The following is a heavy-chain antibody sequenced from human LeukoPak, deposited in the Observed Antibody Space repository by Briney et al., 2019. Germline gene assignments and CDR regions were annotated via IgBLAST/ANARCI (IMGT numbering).Heavy chain of an antibody. CDR3: ARGRPETWKPTWSEKYYFDY. J-gene: IGHJ4*02. Sequence: ASVKVSCKASGYTFTNDGISWVRQAPGQGLEWMGIINPSSGSTTYAQKFQGRVTMTRDMSTNTVHMELSSLRSEDTAVYYCARGRPETWKPTWSEKYYFDYWGQGTLVTVSS. D-gene: IGHD1-1*01. CDR2: INPSSGST. CDR1: GYTFTNDG. V-gene: IGHV1-46*01.